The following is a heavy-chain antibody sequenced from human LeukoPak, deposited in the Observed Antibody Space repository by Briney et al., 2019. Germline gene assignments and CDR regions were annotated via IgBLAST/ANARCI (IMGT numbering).Heavy chain of an antibody. CDR1: GGTFSSYA. CDR3: AGDQHPTGWYFDL. D-gene: IGHD2-8*02. Sequence: SVKVSCKASGGTFSSYAISWVRQAPGQGLEWMGGIIPIFGTANYAQKFQGRVTITADESTSTAYMELSSLRSEDTAVYYCAGDQHPTGWYFDLWGRGTLVTVSS. J-gene: IGHJ2*01. CDR2: IIPIFGTA. V-gene: IGHV1-69*13.